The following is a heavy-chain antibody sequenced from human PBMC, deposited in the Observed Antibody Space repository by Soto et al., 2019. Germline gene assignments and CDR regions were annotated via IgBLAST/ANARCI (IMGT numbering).Heavy chain of an antibody. CDR3: ASERAYYDSSGYLPRFFYI. CDR2: IIAIFGTA. V-gene: IGHV1-69*06. Sequence: SAVKVSCKASGGTGSRDAISWVRQAPGQGLEWMGGIIAIFGTANYAQKFQGRVTITAAKYTSTAYMEMSSLRSEATAVYYCASERAYYDSSGYLPRFFYIWRKGTMVTVSS. J-gene: IGHJ3*02. CDR1: GGTGSRDA. D-gene: IGHD3-22*01.